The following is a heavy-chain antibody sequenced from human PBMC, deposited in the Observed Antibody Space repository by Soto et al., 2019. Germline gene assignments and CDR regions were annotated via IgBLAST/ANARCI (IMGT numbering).Heavy chain of an antibody. CDR2: FDPEDGET. J-gene: IGHJ5*02. Sequence: ASVKVSCKVSGYTLTELSMHWVRQAPGKGLEWMGGFDPEDGETIYAQKFQGRVTMTEDTSTDTAYMELSSLRSEDTAVYYCATDASWLLPTYPSWFDPWGQGTLVTVSS. V-gene: IGHV1-24*01. D-gene: IGHD3-22*01. CDR3: ATDASWLLPTYPSWFDP. CDR1: GYTLTELS.